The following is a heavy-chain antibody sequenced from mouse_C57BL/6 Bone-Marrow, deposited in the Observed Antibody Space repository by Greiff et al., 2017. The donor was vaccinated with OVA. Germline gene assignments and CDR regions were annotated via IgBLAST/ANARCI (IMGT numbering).Heavy chain of an antibody. CDR1: GYTFTDYE. D-gene: IGHD1-1*01. J-gene: IGHJ1*03. Sequence: VQRVESGAELVRPGASVTLSCKASGYTFTDYEMHWVKQTPVHGLEWIGAIDPETGGTAYNQKFKGKAILTADKSSSTAYMELRSLTSEDSAVYYCTRGAYGSSYVGYFDVWGTGTTVTVSS. CDR3: TRGAYGSSYVGYFDV. V-gene: IGHV1-15*01. CDR2: IDPETGGT.